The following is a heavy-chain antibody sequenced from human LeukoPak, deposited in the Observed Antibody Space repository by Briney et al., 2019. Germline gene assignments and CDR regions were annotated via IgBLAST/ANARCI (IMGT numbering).Heavy chain of an antibody. CDR2: IYYSGST. V-gene: IGHV4-59*08. J-gene: IGHJ6*02. CDR3: ARQFMGTGDYYYYYGMDV. CDR1: GGSISSYY. D-gene: IGHD4-17*01. Sequence: SETLSLTCTVSGGSISSYYWSWIRQPPGKGLEWIGYIYYSGSTNYNPSLKSRVTISVDTSKNQFSLKLSSVTAADTVVYYCARQFMGTGDYYYYYGMDVWGQGTTVTVSS.